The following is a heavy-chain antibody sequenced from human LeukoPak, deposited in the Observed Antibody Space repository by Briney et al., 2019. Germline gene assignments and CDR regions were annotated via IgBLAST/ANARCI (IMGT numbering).Heavy chain of an antibody. CDR3: GSDPNGDYVGALGY. CDR1: GFTFSSYA. V-gene: IGHV3-23*01. J-gene: IGHJ4*01. D-gene: IGHD4-17*01. CDR2: VTSRGVGT. Sequence: GGSLRLSCTDSGFTFSSYALAWVRQAPGKGLEWVAAVTSRGVGTHYADSVKGRFTISRDNPKNTIYLQMNSLRAEDTAIYYCGSDPNGDYVGALGYWGRGTLVTVSS.